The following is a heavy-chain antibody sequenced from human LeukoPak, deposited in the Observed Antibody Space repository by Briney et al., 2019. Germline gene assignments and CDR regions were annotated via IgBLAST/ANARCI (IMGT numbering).Heavy chain of an antibody. V-gene: IGHV1-69*04. CDR3: AGGGVRFLEWLLYKAHYYYYGMDV. CDR2: IIPIFGIA. CDR1: GGTFSSYA. Sequence: SVKVSCKASGGTFSSYAISWVRQAPGQGLEWMGRIIPIFGIANYAQKFQGRVTITADKSTSTAYMELSSLRSEDTAVYYCAGGGVRFLEWLLYKAHYYYYGMDVWGQGTTVTVSS. J-gene: IGHJ6*02. D-gene: IGHD3-3*01.